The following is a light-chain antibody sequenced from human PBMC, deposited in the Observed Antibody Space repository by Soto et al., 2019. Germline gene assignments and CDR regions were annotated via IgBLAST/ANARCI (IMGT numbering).Light chain of an antibody. CDR1: QDIGNY. J-gene: IGKJ5*01. CDR2: DAS. V-gene: IGKV1-33*01. Sequence: DIQITQSASSLFSSVGYRFSITCQASQDIGNYLNWYQQIPGKAPKLLIFDASNLESGVPSRFSGSGSGTDFTFTISSLQPEDIATYYCQQYETLPITFGQGTRLE. CDR3: QQYETLPIT.